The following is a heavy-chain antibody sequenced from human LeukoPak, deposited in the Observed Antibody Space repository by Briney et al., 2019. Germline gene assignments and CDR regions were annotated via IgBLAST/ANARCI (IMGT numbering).Heavy chain of an antibody. V-gene: IGHV3-21*04. D-gene: IGHD3-3*01. CDR1: GFTFSSYA. J-gene: IGHJ4*02. Sequence: GGSLRLSCVASGFTFSSYAMSWVHQAPGKGLEWVSSISRGSGHIYYADSVKGRFTISRDNSKNTLYLQMNSLRAEDTAVYYCARDFVGRGFDYWGQGTLVTVSS. CDR3: ARDFVGRGFDY. CDR2: ISRGSGHI.